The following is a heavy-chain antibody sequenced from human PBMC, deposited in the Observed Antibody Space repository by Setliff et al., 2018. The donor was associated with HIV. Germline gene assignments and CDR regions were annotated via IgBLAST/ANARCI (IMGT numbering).Heavy chain of an antibody. CDR3: ARGGKRRRAWGWVSDAFDV. V-gene: IGHV3-23*01. J-gene: IGHJ3*01. D-gene: IGHD3-16*01. CDR2: TYGSSGST. Sequence: GGSLRLSCAASGFTFSNYAMSWVRQAPGKGLEWVSATYGSSGSTNYADSVKGRFTISRDTAKNSLYLQMDSLRVEDTALYYCARGGKRRRAWGWVSDAFDVWGQGTMVTVSS. CDR1: GFTFSNYA.